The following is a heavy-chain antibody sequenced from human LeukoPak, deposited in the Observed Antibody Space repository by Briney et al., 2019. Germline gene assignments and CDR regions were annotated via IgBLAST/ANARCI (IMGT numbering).Heavy chain of an antibody. CDR1: GYTFSSYG. V-gene: IGHV1-18*01. D-gene: IGHD2-21*01. CDR2: ISAYNGNT. Sequence: ASVKVSCKASGYTFSSYGVSWLRQAPGQGLEWMGWISAYNGNTNYAQKFQGRVTMTTATSTSTLYLEVRSLRSDDTAVYYCARDHGHKSVDYWRQGTLVTVSS. J-gene: IGHJ4*02. CDR3: ARDHGHKSVDY.